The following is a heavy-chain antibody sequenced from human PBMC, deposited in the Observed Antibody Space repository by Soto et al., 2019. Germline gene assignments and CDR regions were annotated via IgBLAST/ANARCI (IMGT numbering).Heavy chain of an antibody. V-gene: IGHV4-38-2*01. Sequence: SDTLSLTCAFSHDSVSSGYCWAWIRPPPGKGLEWIGSIYYNESPYYNRSLKSRATISLDTSKNQFPLRLSSVTATDTAVYFCARQAYSSGCYLNFWGQGTLVTVSS. CDR2: IYYNESP. CDR1: HDSVSSGYC. J-gene: IGHJ4*02. CDR3: ARQAYSSGCYLNF. D-gene: IGHD6-25*01.